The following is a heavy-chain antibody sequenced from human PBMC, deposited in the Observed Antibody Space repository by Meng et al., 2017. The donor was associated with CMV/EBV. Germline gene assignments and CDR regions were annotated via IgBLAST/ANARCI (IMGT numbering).Heavy chain of an antibody. V-gene: IGHV4-30-4*08. Sequence: LRLSCTVSGGSISSGDYYWSWIRQPPGKGLEWIGYIYYSGSTYYNPSLKSRVTISVDTSKNQFSLKLSSVTAADTAVYYCARDSSGYGLGYWGQGTLVTVSS. CDR1: GGSISSGDYY. J-gene: IGHJ4*02. CDR3: ARDSSGYGLGY. CDR2: IYYSGST. D-gene: IGHD3-22*01.